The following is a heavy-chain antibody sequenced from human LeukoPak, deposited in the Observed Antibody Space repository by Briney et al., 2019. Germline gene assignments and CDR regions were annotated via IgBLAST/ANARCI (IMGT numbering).Heavy chain of an antibody. Sequence: PGGSLRLSCAASGFTFSSYSMNWVRQAPGKGLEWVSYISSSSSTIYYADSVKGRFTISRDNAKNSLYLQMNSLRAEDTAVYYCARGQEMATIGAQDAFDIWGQGTMVTVSS. CDR1: GFTFSSYS. V-gene: IGHV3-48*01. J-gene: IGHJ3*02. D-gene: IGHD5-24*01. CDR3: ARGQEMATIGAQDAFDI. CDR2: ISSSSSTI.